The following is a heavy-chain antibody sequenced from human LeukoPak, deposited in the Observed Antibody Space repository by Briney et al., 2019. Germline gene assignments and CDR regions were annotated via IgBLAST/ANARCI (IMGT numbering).Heavy chain of an antibody. CDR3: VKMRVVTARLLGALDI. D-gene: IGHD2-21*02. CDR1: GFTFSNYW. J-gene: IGHJ3*02. V-gene: IGHV3-74*01. CDR2: IKSDGSST. Sequence: PGGSLRLSCAASGFTFSNYWMHWVRRVPGKGLVWVSRIKSDGSSTSYADSVKGRFTISRDNSKDTVYLQMNSLRAEDTAVYNCVKMRVVTARLLGALDIWGQGTMVTVSS.